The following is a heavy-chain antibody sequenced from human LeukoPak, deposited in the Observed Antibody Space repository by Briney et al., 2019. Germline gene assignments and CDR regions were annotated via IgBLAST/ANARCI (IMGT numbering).Heavy chain of an antibody. CDR2: ISGYNGKT. J-gene: IGHJ4*02. Sequence: ASVKVSCKASGYTFTNYGISWVRQAPGQGLEWMGWISGYNGKTNYAQKLQGRVTMTTDTSTSTAYVELRSLRSDDTAVYYCARDTGIAVAGTGDFDYWGQGTLVTVSS. CDR1: GYTFTNYG. CDR3: ARDTGIAVAGTGDFDY. V-gene: IGHV1-18*01. D-gene: IGHD6-13*01.